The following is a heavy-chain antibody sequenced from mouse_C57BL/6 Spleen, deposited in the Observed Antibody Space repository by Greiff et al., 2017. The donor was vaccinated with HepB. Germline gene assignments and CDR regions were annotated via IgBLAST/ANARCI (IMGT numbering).Heavy chain of an antibody. CDR1: GYSITSDY. CDR3: ARYYYGSRRYFDV. Sequence: EVKVVESGPGLAKPSQTLSLTCSVTGYSITSDYWNWIRKFPGNKLEYMGYISYSGSTYYNPSLKSRISITRDTSKNQYYLQLNSVTTEDTATYYCARYYYGSRRYFDVWGTGTTVTVSS. J-gene: IGHJ1*03. CDR2: ISYSGST. D-gene: IGHD1-1*01. V-gene: IGHV3-8*01.